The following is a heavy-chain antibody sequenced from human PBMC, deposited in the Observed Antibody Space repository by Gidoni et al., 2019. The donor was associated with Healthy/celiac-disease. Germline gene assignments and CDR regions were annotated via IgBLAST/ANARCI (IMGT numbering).Heavy chain of an antibody. V-gene: IGHV3-30*16. D-gene: IGHD3-9*01. CDR3: AGAGALYDIMTNEGWFDP. J-gene: IGHJ5*02. Sequence: SSYAMHWVRQAPGQGLEWEAVISYDGSNKYYADSVKGRFTISRDNTKNTMYLQMNSLRAEDTAVYYCAGAGALYDIMTNEGWFDPWGQGTLVTVSS. CDR1: SSYA. CDR2: ISYDGSNK.